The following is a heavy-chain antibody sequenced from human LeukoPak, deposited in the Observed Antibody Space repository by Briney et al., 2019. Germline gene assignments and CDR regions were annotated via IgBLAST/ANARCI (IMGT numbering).Heavy chain of an antibody. D-gene: IGHD2-2*01. V-gene: IGHV1-24*01. CDR3: ATHRDCSSTSCQSIYYYYYGMDV. J-gene: IGHJ6*02. CDR1: GYTLTELS. CDR2: FDPEDGET. Sequence: ASVKVSCKVSGYTLTELSMHWVRQAPGKGLEWMGGFDPEDGETIYAQKLQGRVTMTEDTSTDTAYMELSSLRSEDTAVYYCATHRDCSSTSCQSIYYYYYGMDVWGQGTTVTVSS.